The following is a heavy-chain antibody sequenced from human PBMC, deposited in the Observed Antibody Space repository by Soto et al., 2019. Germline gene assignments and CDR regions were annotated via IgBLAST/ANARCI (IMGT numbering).Heavy chain of an antibody. Sequence: QVHLVQSGAEVKTPGASVKVSCKVSGYTLTGTSMHWVRQSPGKGLEWMGGFDPEDAETFYAQKFQGRVTMTEDSSTDTAYMELTNLTSADTAIYFCTSLNPDFDFWGQGTPVTVSS. CDR3: TSLNPDFDF. CDR1: GYTLTGTS. V-gene: IGHV1-24*01. J-gene: IGHJ4*02. CDR2: FDPEDAET.